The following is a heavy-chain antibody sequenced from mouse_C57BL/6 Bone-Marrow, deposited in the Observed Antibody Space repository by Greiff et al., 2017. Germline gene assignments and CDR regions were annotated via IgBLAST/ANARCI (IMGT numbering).Heavy chain of an antibody. J-gene: IGHJ2*01. CDR1: GFTFSSYG. D-gene: IGHD4-1*01. Sequence: EVMLVESGGDLVKPGGSLKLSCAASGFTFSSYGMSWVRQTPDKRLEWVATISSGGSYTYYPDSVKGRFTISRDNAKNTLYLQMSSLKSEDTAMYYCARQRTVYYFDYWGQGTTLTVSS. CDR2: ISSGGSYT. V-gene: IGHV5-6*01. CDR3: ARQRTVYYFDY.